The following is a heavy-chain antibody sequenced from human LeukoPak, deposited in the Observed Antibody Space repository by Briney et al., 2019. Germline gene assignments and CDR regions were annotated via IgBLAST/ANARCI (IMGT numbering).Heavy chain of an antibody. J-gene: IGHJ3*02. CDR1: GGTFSSYA. CDR3: ASDCSSTSCLRAFDI. Sequence: SVKVSCNASGGTFSSYAISWVRQAPGQGLEWMGGIIPIFGTANYAQKFQGRVTITADESTSTAYMELSSLRSEDTAVYYCASDCSSTSCLRAFDIWGQGTMVTVSS. CDR2: IIPIFGTA. V-gene: IGHV1-69*13. D-gene: IGHD2-2*01.